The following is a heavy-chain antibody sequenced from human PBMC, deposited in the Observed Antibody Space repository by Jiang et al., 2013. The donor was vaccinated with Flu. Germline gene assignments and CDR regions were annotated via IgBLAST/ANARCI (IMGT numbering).Heavy chain of an antibody. D-gene: IGHD2-15*01. V-gene: IGHV3-48*03. J-gene: IGHJ3*02. CDR2: ISSSGATI. Sequence: VQLVESGGGLAQPGGSLRLSCVASGITFSNFEMNWVRQAPGKGLEWVSYISSSGATIYEDSVRGRFIISRDNVKNSLYLQMNSLRAEDTAVYYCTRGGYCSGGTCYLYNAFDIWAKGQWSPSLQ. CDR3: TRGGYCSGGTCYLYNAFDI. CDR1: GITFSNFE.